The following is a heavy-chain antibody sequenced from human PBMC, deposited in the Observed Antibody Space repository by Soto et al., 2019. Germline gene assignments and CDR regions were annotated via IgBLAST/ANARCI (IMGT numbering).Heavy chain of an antibody. J-gene: IGHJ3*02. CDR2: IIPIFGTA. D-gene: IGHD2-21*02. Sequence: SVKVSCKASGGTFSSYAISWVRQAPGQGLEWMGGIIPIFGTANYAQKFQGRVTITADESTSTAYMELSSLRSEDTAVYYCAREGLAFCGGDCYTHDAFDIWGQGTMVTVSS. V-gene: IGHV1-69*13. CDR1: GGTFSSYA. CDR3: AREGLAFCGGDCYTHDAFDI.